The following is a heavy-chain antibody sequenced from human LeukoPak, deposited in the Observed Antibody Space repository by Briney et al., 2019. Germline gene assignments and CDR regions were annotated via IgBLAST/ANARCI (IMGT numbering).Heavy chain of an antibody. J-gene: IGHJ4*02. CDR3: ARGSLVGARVLDY. V-gene: IGHV4-61*10. Sequence: PSETLSLTCTVSGGSISSGSYYWSWIRQPAGKGLEWIGYIYYSGSTNYNPSLKSRVTISVDTSKNQFSLKLSSVTAADTAVYYCARGSLVGARVLDYWGQGTLVTVSS. CDR2: IYYSGST. CDR1: GGSISSGSYY. D-gene: IGHD1-26*01.